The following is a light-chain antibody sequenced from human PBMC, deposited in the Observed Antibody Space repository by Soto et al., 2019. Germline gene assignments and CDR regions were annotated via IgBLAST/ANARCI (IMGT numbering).Light chain of an antibody. J-gene: IGLJ1*01. V-gene: IGLV2-14*01. CDR2: EVI. CDR3: SSYTSSDTLV. Sequence: QSVLTQPASVSGSPGQSITISCTGTSSDVGVYNYVSWYQQHPGKAPKLMIYEVINRPSGVSNRFSGSKSGNTASLTISGLHAEDEADYYCSSYTSSDTLVFGTGTKLTVL. CDR1: SSDVGVYNY.